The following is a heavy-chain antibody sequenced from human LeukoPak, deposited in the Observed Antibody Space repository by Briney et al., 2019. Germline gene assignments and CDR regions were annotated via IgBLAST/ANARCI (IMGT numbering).Heavy chain of an antibody. J-gene: IGHJ4*02. V-gene: IGHV3-48*01. Sequence: GRSLRLSCAASGFTFSSYNMNWVRQAPGKGLEWLSYISSSSRTIYYADSVKGRFTISRDNAKNSLYLQMNSLRAEDTAVYYCARGSKRVLQPWLHDLSYYFDYWGQGTLVTVSS. CDR2: ISSSSRTI. CDR3: ARGSKRVLQPWLHDLSYYFDY. CDR1: GFTFSSYN. D-gene: IGHD5-18*01.